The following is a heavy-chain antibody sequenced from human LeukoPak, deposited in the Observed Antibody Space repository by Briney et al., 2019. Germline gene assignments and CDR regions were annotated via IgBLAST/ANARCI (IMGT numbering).Heavy chain of an antibody. Sequence: GRSLRLSCAASGFMFIGHWMHWVRQGPEKGLGLVSRMDNDGDGIIYADSVKGRFTTSRDNSKNKLYLQMSRLRVEVTAVYYCATGGGWEPSSGVVTHIGVWSKGTTVTVSS. J-gene: IGHJ6*03. CDR3: ATGGGWEPSSGVVTHIGV. D-gene: IGHD3-3*01. V-gene: IGHV3-74*01. CDR1: GFMFIGHW. CDR2: MDNDGDGI.